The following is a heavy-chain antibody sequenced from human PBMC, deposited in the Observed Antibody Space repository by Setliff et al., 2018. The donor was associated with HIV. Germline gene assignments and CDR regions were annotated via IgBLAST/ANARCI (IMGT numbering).Heavy chain of an antibody. V-gene: IGHV4-38-2*01. CDR1: GYSISSGYY. CDR3: ARHRDPPGSRWIYYYYYMDL. J-gene: IGHJ6*03. CDR2: IYHSGST. Sequence: SETLSLTCAVSGYSISSGYYWGWIRQPPGKGLEWIGSIYHSGSTYYNPSLSGRLTISVDTSKNQVSLRLSSVTAADTGVYYCARHRDPPGSRWIYYYYYMDLWGEGTTVTVSS. D-gene: IGHD6-13*01.